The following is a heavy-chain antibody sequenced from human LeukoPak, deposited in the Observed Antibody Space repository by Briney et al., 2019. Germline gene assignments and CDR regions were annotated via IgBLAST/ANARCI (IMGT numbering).Heavy chain of an antibody. V-gene: IGHV4-34*01. D-gene: IGHD4-17*01. J-gene: IGHJ6*03. CDR2: INHSGST. CDR1: GGSFSGYY. CDR3: ARGATVTTVDYYYYYMDV. Sequence: SETLSLTCAVYGGSFSGYYWSWIRQPPGKGLEWIGEINHSGSTNYIPSLKSRVTISVDTSKNQFSLKLSSVTAADTAVYYCARGATVTTVDYYYYYMDVWGKGTTVTVSS.